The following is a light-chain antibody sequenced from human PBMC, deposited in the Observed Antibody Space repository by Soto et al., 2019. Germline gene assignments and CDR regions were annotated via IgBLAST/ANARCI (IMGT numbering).Light chain of an antibody. J-gene: IGKJ4*01. V-gene: IGKV3-11*01. CDR1: QSVSSY. Sequence: EIVLTQSPATLSSFPCDRVTLSCRASQSVSSYLAWYQQKPGQAPRLLIYDASNRATGIPARFSGSGSGTDFTLTISSLEPEDFAVYYCQQRSTPLTFGGGTKVDIK. CDR3: QQRSTPLT. CDR2: DAS.